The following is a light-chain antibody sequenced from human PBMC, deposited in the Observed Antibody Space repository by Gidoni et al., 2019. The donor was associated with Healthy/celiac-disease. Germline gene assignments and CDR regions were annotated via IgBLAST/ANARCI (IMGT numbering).Light chain of an antibody. CDR1: PSVSSY. J-gene: IGKJ3*01. V-gene: IGKV3-11*01. CDR2: DAS. Sequence: IVLTLSPATLSLSPGERATLSCRASPSVSSYLAWYQQKPGQAPRLLIYDASNRATGIPARFSGSGSGTDFTLTISSLEPEDFAVYYCQQRSNWPPLFTFGPGTKVDIK. CDR3: QQRSNWPPLFT.